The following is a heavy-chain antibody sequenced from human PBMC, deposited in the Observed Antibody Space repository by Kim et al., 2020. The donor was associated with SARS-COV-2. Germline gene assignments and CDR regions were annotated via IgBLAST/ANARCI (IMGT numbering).Heavy chain of an antibody. CDR3: ARLPRRGIAARPQPYYYGMDV. CDR1: GGSFSGYY. CDR2: INHSGST. V-gene: IGHV4-34*01. Sequence: SETLSLTCAVYGGSFSGYYWSWIRQPPGKGLEWIGEINHSGSTNYNPSLKSRVTISVDTSKNQFSLKLSSVTAADTAVYYCARLPRRGIAARPQPYYYGMDVWGQGTTVTVSS. D-gene: IGHD6-6*01. J-gene: IGHJ6*02.